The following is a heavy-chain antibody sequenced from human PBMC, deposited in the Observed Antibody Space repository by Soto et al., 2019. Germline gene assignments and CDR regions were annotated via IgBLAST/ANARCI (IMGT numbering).Heavy chain of an antibody. J-gene: IGHJ4*02. CDR3: ARWPQLEPRFDY. V-gene: IGHV4-31*03. Sequence: QVQLQESGPGLVKPSQTLSLTCTVSGGSISSGGYYWSWIRQHPGKGLEWIGYIYYSGRTYYNPSMKSRVTISVDTSKNQFSRKLSSVTAADTAVYYCARWPQLEPRFDYWGQGTLVTVSS. CDR1: GGSISSGGYY. CDR2: IYYSGRT. D-gene: IGHD1-1*01.